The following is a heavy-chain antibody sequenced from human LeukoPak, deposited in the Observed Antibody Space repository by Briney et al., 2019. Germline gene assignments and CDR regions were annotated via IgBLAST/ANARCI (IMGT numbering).Heavy chain of an antibody. D-gene: IGHD2-2*01. CDR2: IYYSGST. CDR3: ARKHSSTSPFDL. V-gene: IGHV4-59*01. Sequence: SETLSLTCTVSGGSISSYYWSWIRQPPGKGLEWIGYIYYSGSTNYNPSLKSRVTISVDTSKNQFSLKLSSVTAADTAVYYCARKHSSTSPFDLWGQGTLVTVSS. CDR1: GGSISSYY. J-gene: IGHJ5*02.